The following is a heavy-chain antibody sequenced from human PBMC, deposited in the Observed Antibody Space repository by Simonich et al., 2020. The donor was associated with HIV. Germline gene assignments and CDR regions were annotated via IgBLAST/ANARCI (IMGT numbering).Heavy chain of an antibody. V-gene: IGHV3-9*01. CDR3: AKDLSSSWYTAFDI. D-gene: IGHD6-13*01. CDR1: GFTFDDYA. Sequence: EVQLMESGGGLVQPGRSLRLSCAASGFTFDDYAMHWVRQGPGKGLDWVSSISWNSGYIGYAESGKGRFTISRDNAKNSLYLQMNSLRAEDTALYYCAKDLSSSWYTAFDIWGQGTMVTVSS. J-gene: IGHJ3*02. CDR2: ISWNSGYI.